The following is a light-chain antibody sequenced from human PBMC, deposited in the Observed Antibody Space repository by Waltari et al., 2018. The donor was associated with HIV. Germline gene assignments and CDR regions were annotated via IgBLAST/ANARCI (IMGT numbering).Light chain of an antibody. V-gene: IGKV4-1*01. Sequence: DIVMTQSPDSLAVTLGERATINCKSSQNVLYSAKNKYYLAWYQQRPRQPPKLLIYWASTRASGVPERFSGSGSGTDFTLTISSLQAEDVAIYYCQQYLNTPWTFGQGTKVEVK. CDR1: QNVLYSAKNKYY. CDR3: QQYLNTPWT. J-gene: IGKJ1*01. CDR2: WAS.